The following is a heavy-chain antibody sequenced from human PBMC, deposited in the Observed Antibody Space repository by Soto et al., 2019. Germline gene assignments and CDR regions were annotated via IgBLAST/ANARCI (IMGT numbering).Heavy chain of an antibody. J-gene: IGHJ3*01. V-gene: IGHV3-7*03. CDR1: GFTFSSYW. Sequence: EVQLVESGGGLVQPGGSLRLSCAASGFTFSSYWMSWVRQAPGKGLEWVANIKQDGSEKYYVDSVKGRFTISRDNAKNSLYLQMNSLRAEDTAFYYCVKDIGIIKPGDAFDLWGQGTMVTVTS. CDR3: VKDIGIIKPGDAFDL. D-gene: IGHD3-16*02. CDR2: IKQDGSEK.